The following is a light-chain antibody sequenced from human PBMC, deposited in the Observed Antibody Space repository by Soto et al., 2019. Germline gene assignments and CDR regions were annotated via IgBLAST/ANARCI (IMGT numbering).Light chain of an antibody. V-gene: IGLV2-14*03. J-gene: IGLJ1*01. CDR2: DVS. CDR1: RTDVADGYDY. Sequence: QSVLTQPAYVSGSPGQPIAIFCTGVRTDVADGYDYVPWYQQHPGQAAQLIIYDVSNRPSGVSDRFSGSKSGNTASLTISGLQAEDEAEYYCTSYPSSTPFYVSGTGTKVTVL. CDR3: TSYPSSTPFYV.